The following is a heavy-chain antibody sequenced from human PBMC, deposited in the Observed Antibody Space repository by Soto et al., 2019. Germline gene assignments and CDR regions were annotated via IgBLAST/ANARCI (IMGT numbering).Heavy chain of an antibody. Sequence: GASVKVSCKASGYTFTSYYMHWVRQAPGQGLEWMGIINPSGGSTSYAQKFQGRVTMTRDTSTSTVYMELSSLRSEDTAVYYCARENYDFWSGPTLRDYYYGMDVWGQGTTVTVS. CDR3: ARENYDFWSGPTLRDYYYGMDV. CDR1: GYTFTSYY. V-gene: IGHV1-46*01. J-gene: IGHJ6*02. D-gene: IGHD3-3*01. CDR2: INPSGGST.